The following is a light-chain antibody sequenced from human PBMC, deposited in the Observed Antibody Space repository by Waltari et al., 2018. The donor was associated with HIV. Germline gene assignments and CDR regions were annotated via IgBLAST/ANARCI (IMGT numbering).Light chain of an antibody. Sequence: DVVMTTNPPSSPVIFGQPASITCSSSHSLVHSDGNTYLSWRQQQPGQLPRLLIYKASTRFPGVPDRISSSGTGREFTLKITRVVVEDVATYYCMQATQFPLTFGQGTRLEIK. V-gene: IGKV2-24*01. CDR3: MQATQFPLT. CDR2: KAS. CDR1: HSLVHSDGNTY. J-gene: IGKJ5*01.